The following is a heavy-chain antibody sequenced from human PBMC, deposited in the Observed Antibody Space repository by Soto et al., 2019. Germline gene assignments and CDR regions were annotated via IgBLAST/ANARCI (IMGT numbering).Heavy chain of an antibody. Sequence: QITLKESGPTLVNPTQTLTLTCTFSGFSLSTSGVGVGWIRQPPGKALEWLALIYWNDDKRYSPSLKSRLTITKDTSKNQVVLTMTNMDPVDTATYYCAHREQNYYYYDSSGYYFGWFDPWGQGTLVTVSS. CDR3: AHREQNYYYYDSSGYYFGWFDP. CDR2: IYWNDDK. V-gene: IGHV2-5*01. J-gene: IGHJ5*02. D-gene: IGHD3-22*01. CDR1: GFSLSTSGVG.